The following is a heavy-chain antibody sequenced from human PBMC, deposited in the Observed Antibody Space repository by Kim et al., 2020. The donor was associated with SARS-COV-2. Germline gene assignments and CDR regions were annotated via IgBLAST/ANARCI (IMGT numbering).Heavy chain of an antibody. V-gene: IGHV3-48*04. CDR1: GFTFSTFS. Sequence: GGSLRLSCAASGFTFSTFSMNSVRQAPGKGLEWVAYLSSTFTTIYYADSVKGRFTISRDNAKNSLYLQMSSLKAEDTALYYCARDNRGYGMDIWGQGTTVTVSS. CDR2: LSSTFTTI. J-gene: IGHJ6*02. D-gene: IGHD3-10*01. CDR3: ARDNRGYGMDI.